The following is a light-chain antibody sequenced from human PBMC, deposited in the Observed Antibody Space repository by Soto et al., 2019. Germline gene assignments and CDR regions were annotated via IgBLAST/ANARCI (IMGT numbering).Light chain of an antibody. V-gene: IGKV3-15*01. CDR2: GAS. J-gene: IGKJ1*01. CDR1: QSISSN. CDR3: QQYNNWPRT. Sequence: EIVMTQSPATLSVSPGERATLSCRASQSISSNLAWYQQKPGQAPRLLIYGASTRATGIPASFSGSGSGTEFTLTISSLQSVDFAVYYCQQYNNWPRTFGQGTKVEFK.